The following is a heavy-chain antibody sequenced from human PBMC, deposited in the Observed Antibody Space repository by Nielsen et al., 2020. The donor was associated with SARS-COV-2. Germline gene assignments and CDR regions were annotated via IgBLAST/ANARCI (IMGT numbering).Heavy chain of an antibody. CDR3: AKIHTAMVPTDY. Sequence: SLKISCAASGFTFDDYAMHWVRQAPGKGLEWVSGISWNSGSIGYADSVKGRFTISRDNAKNSLYLQMNSLRAEDTALYYCAKIHTAMVPTDYWGQGTLVTVSS. J-gene: IGHJ4*02. CDR1: GFTFDDYA. V-gene: IGHV3-9*01. D-gene: IGHD5-18*01. CDR2: ISWNSGSI.